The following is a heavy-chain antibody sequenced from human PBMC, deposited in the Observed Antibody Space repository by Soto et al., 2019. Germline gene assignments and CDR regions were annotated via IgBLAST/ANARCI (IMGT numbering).Heavy chain of an antibody. V-gene: IGHV4-31*03. CDR1: GGSISSGGYY. J-gene: IGHJ6*02. D-gene: IGHD6-6*01. CDR2: NYYSGIT. Sequence: QVQLQESGPGLVKPSQTLSLTCTVSGGSISSGGYYWTWIRQHPGKGLEWIGYNYYSGITYYNPSLKSRVTISLDTSKNPCSLKRSSVTAADTAVYYCARGSSIAGLYYGMDVWGQGTPVTVSS. CDR3: ARGSSIAGLYYGMDV.